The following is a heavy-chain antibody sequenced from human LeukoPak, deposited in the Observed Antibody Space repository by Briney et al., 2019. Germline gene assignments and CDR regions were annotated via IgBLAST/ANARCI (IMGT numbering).Heavy chain of an antibody. Sequence: GGSLRLSCEASGFTFSSFWMHWVRQPPGKGLVWVSRINSDGNSTSYADSVKGRFTISRDNAKNTLYLQMNSLRAEDMAVYYCARDQNGDLDYWGQGTLVTVSS. CDR2: INSDGNST. D-gene: IGHD4-17*01. V-gene: IGHV3-74*01. CDR1: GFTFSSFW. CDR3: ARDQNGDLDY. J-gene: IGHJ4*02.